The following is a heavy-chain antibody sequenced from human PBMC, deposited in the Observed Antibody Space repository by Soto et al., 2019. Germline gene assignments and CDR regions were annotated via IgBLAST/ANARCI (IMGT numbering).Heavy chain of an antibody. CDR3: ARKSDILTGYLFDY. D-gene: IGHD3-9*01. Sequence: QVQLVQSGAEVKKTGSSVKVSCNASGGTFSSYAISWVRQAPGQGREWMGGIIHIFGTANYAQKFQGRVTITADESTSTAYMELSSLRSEDTALYYCARKSDILTGYLFDYWGQGTLVTVSS. CDR1: GGTFSSYA. CDR2: IIHIFGTA. J-gene: IGHJ4*02. V-gene: IGHV1-69*01.